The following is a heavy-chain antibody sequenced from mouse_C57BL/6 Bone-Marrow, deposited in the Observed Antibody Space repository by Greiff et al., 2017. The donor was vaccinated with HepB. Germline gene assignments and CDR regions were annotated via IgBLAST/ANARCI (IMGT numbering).Heavy chain of an antibody. CDR1: GYTFTDYY. CDR2: IYPGSGNT. CDR3: AREDFYYGSSSYAMDY. D-gene: IGHD1-1*01. J-gene: IGHJ4*01. Sequence: QVQLQQSGAELVRPGASVKLSCKASGYTFTDYYINWVKQRPGQGLEWIARIYPGSGNTYYNEKFKGKATLTAEKSSSTAYMQLSSLTSEDSAVYFCAREDFYYGSSSYAMDYWGQGTSVTVSS. V-gene: IGHV1-76*01.